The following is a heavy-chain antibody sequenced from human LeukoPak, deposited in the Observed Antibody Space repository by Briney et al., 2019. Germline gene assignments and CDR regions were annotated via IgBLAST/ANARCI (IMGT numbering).Heavy chain of an antibody. CDR1: GFTFSSYS. CDR3: AREEMAPYAFDI. D-gene: IGHD5-24*01. Sequence: GGSLRLSCAASGFTFSSYSMNWVRQAPGKGLEWVSSISSSSSYIYYADSVKGRFTISRDNAKNSLYLQMNSLRAEDTAVYYCAREEMAPYAFDIWGQGTMVTVSS. CDR2: ISSSSSYI. J-gene: IGHJ3*02. V-gene: IGHV3-21*01.